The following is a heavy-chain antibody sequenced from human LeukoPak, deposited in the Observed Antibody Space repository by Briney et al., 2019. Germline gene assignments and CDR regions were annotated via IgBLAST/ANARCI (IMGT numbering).Heavy chain of an antibody. CDR3: ARMMVRGVIDY. Sequence: SETLSLTCAVSGYSISSSYWWGWIRQSPGKGLEWIGYIYNSGSIYYNPSLKSRVTVSIDTSKNQFSLKLSSVTAADTAVYYCARMMVRGVIDYWGQGTLVTVSS. CDR2: IYNSGSI. V-gene: IGHV4-28*05. D-gene: IGHD3-10*01. J-gene: IGHJ4*02. CDR1: GYSISSSYW.